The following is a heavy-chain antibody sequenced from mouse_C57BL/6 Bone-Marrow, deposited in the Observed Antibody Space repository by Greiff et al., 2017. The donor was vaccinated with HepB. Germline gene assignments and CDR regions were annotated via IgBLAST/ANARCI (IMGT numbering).Heavy chain of an antibody. CDR1: GFTFSNYW. J-gene: IGHJ4*01. Sequence: EVQLVESGGGLVQPGGSMKLSCVASGFTFSNYWMNLVRQSPEKGLEWVAQIRLKSDNYATHYAESVKGRFTISRDDSKSSVYLQMNNLRAEDTGIYYCTLGAMDYWGQGTSVTVSS. D-gene: IGHD3-3*01. CDR2: IRLKSDNYAT. CDR3: TLGAMDY. V-gene: IGHV6-3*01.